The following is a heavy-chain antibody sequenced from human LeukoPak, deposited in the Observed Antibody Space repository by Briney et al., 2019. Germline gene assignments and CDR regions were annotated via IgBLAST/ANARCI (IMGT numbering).Heavy chain of an antibody. Sequence: LPGRSRRLSCAASGFTISNYDMHWVRQAPGKGLEWVALISYDGSNKYYADSVKGRFTISRDNSKNTLYLQMNSLRAEDTAVYYCTRDMGGTYFDYWGQGTLVTVSS. CDR1: GFTISNYD. J-gene: IGHJ4*02. V-gene: IGHV3-30*03. CDR3: TRDMGGTYFDY. D-gene: IGHD1-26*01. CDR2: ISYDGSNK.